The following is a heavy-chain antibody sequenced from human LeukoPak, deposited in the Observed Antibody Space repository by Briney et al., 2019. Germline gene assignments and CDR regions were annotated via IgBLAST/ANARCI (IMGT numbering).Heavy chain of an antibody. D-gene: IGHD6-6*01. J-gene: IGHJ6*03. CDR1: GFTFSGSA. V-gene: IGHV3-73*01. CDR2: IRSKANSYAT. CDR3: TRDSSSSEPAYYYYYMDV. Sequence: GGSLKLSCAASGFTFSGSAMHWVRQASGKGLEWVGRIRSKANSYATAYAASVRGRFTISRDDSKNTAYLQMNSLKTEDTAVYYCTRDSSSSEPAYYYYYMDVWGKGTMVTVSS.